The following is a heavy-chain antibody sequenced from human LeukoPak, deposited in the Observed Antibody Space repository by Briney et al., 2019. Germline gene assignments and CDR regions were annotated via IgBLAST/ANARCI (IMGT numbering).Heavy chain of an antibody. CDR1: GGTLSSYG. J-gene: IGHJ5*02. D-gene: IGHD2-21*01. Sequence: ASVKVSCKASGGTLSSYGISWVRQAPGQGLEWMGGIIPIFGTANYAQKFQGRVTITADDSTSTAYMELSSLRSEDTAIYYCFLTYCGGDCPWGQGTLVTVSS. V-gene: IGHV1-69*13. CDR2: IIPIFGTA. CDR3: FLTYCGGDCP.